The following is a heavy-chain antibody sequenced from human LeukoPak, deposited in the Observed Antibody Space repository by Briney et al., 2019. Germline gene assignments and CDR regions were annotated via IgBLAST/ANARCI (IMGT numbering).Heavy chain of an antibody. V-gene: IGHV1-2*02. D-gene: IGHD4-17*01. CDR2: INANSGVT. Sequence: ASVKVSCKASRYTFSGYYAHWVRQAPGQGLEWMGWINANSGVTNYAQNFRGRVTMTRDTSISTVYMELSSLRSDDTAVYYCASYGDFSHNLDYWGQGTLVTVSS. J-gene: IGHJ4*02. CDR1: RYTFSGYY. CDR3: ASYGDFSHNLDY.